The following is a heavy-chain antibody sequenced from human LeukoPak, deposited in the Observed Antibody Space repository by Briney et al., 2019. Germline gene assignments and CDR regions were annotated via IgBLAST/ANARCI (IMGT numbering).Heavy chain of an antibody. CDR2: FDPEDGET. CDR1: GYTLTELS. D-gene: IGHD2-2*01. J-gene: IGHJ3*02. V-gene: IGHV1-24*01. CDR3: ATEGFEVVPAAIGAFDI. Sequence: ASVKVSCKVSGYTLTELSMHWVRQAPGKGLEWMGGFDPEDGETIYAQKFQGRVTMTEDTSTDTAYMELSSLRSEDTAVYYCATEGFEVVPAAIGAFDIWAKGQWSPSLQ.